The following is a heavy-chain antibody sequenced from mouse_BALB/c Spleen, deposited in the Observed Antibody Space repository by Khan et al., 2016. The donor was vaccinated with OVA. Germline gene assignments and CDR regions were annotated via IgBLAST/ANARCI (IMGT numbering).Heavy chain of an antibody. J-gene: IGHJ4*01. Sequence: QVQLQQSGAELMKPGASVKISCKATGYTFSSYWIEWVKQRPGHGLEWIGEILPGSGSTNYNEKFKGKATFTADTSSNTAYMQLSSLTSEDSAVYYCARHFYYGNYGAMDYWGQGTSVTVSS. D-gene: IGHD2-1*01. CDR3: ARHFYYGNYGAMDY. CDR1: GYTFSSYW. V-gene: IGHV1-9*01. CDR2: ILPGSGST.